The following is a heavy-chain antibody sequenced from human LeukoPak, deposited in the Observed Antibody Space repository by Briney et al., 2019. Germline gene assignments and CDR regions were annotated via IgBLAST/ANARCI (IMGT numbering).Heavy chain of an antibody. V-gene: IGHV3-23*01. Sequence: GGSLRLSCAASGFTFSSYAMSWVRQAPGKGLEWVSAISGSGGSTYYADSVKGRFTISRDNPKNTLYLQMNSLRAEDTAVYYCAKSAGGITMIVVVIVYFDYWGRGTLVTVSS. CDR2: ISGSGGST. CDR1: GFTFSSYA. D-gene: IGHD3-22*01. CDR3: AKSAGGITMIVVVIVYFDY. J-gene: IGHJ4*02.